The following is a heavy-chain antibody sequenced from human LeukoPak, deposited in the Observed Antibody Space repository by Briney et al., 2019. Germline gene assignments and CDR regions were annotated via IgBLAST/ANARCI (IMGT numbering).Heavy chain of an antibody. V-gene: IGHV4-39*01. Sequence: SETLSLTCTVSGGSISSSSYYWGWIRQPPGKGLEWIGSIYYSGSTYYNPSLKSRVTISVDTSNNQFSLKLSSVTAGDTAVYYCARHAMTYYYFDYWGQGTVVTVSS. CDR2: IYYSGST. J-gene: IGHJ4*02. CDR3: ARHAMTYYYFDY. CDR1: GGSISSSSYY. D-gene: IGHD2-21*02.